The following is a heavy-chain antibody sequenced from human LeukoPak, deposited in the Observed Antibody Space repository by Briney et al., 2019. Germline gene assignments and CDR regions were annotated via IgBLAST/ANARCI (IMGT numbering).Heavy chain of an antibody. J-gene: IGHJ5*02. Sequence: GGSLRLSCAASGFTVSSYWMHWVRQAPGKGLVWVSRINSDGSSTNYADSVKGRFTISRDNAKNTLYLQMNSLRVEDTAEYYCARGRGPYGWFDPWGREPWSPCPQ. CDR1: GFTVSSYW. CDR3: ARGRGPYGWFDP. D-gene: IGHD3-10*01. V-gene: IGHV3-74*01. CDR2: INSDGSST.